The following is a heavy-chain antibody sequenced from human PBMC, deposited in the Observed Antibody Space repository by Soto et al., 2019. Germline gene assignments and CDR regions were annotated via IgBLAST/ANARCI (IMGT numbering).Heavy chain of an antibody. D-gene: IGHD7-27*01. CDR1: GGSFSGYY. CDR2: INHSGST. V-gene: IGHV4-34*01. Sequence: SETLSLTCAVYGGSFSGYYWSWIRQPPGKGLEWIGEINHSGSTNYNPSLKSRVTISVDTSKNQFSLKLSSVTAADTAVYYCASLRTGSGYWGQGTLVTVSS. CDR3: ASLRTGSGY. J-gene: IGHJ4*02.